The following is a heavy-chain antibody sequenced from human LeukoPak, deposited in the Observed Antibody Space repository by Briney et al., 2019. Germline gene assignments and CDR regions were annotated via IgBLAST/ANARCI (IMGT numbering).Heavy chain of an antibody. CDR1: GGSISSGGYY. CDR2: IYYSGST. J-gene: IGHJ4*02. CDR3: ARLHSSEGFDY. Sequence: SETLSLTCTVSGGSISSGGYYWSWIRQHPGKGLGWIGYIYYSGSTYYNPSLKSRVTISVDRSKNQFSLKLSSVTAADTAVYYCARLHSSEGFDYWGQGTLVTVSS. D-gene: IGHD6-19*01. V-gene: IGHV4-31*03.